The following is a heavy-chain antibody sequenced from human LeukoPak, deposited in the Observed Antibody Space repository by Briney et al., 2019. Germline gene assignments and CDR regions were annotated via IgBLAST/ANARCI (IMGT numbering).Heavy chain of an antibody. J-gene: IGHJ4*02. D-gene: IGHD6-19*01. Sequence: GGSLRLSCAASGLTFTKAWMTWVRQAPGEGLEWVGRIKSNTDGGTTDYAAPVKGRFTISRDDSKNTLYLQMNSLKTEDTAVYYCTTDRPGIAVHPFDNWGQGTLVTVSS. V-gene: IGHV3-15*01. CDR3: TTDRPGIAVHPFDN. CDR1: GLTFTKAW. CDR2: IKSNTDGGTT.